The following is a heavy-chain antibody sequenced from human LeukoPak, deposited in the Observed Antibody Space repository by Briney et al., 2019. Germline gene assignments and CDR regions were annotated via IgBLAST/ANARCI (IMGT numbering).Heavy chain of an antibody. CDR3: AKGKGKLGAFQSDFDY. Sequence: GGSLRLSRAASGFTFSSYGMHWVRQAPGKGLEWVAFIRYDGSNKYYVESVKGRFSISRDNSKNTLYLEMNSLRAEDTAIYYCAKGKGKLGAFQSDFDYWGQGTLVTVSS. CDR2: IRYDGSNK. CDR1: GFTFSSYG. J-gene: IGHJ4*02. D-gene: IGHD1-26*01. V-gene: IGHV3-30*02.